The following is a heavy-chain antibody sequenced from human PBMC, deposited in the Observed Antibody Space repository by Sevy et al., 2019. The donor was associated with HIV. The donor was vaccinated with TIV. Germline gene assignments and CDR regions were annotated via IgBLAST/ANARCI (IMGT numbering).Heavy chain of an antibody. CDR2: IIPRVGIS. CDR3: ASVRSCGGDCYFFDN. Sequence: ASVKVSCKASGGTLSNYGMNWVRQAPGQGLEWMGGIIPRVGISNYAQEFQGRVTITADESTSTLYMEVSRLRFDDTAVYFCASVRSCGGDCYFFDNWGQGTLLTVS. J-gene: IGHJ4*02. CDR1: GGTLSNYG. D-gene: IGHD2-21*02. V-gene: IGHV1-69*10.